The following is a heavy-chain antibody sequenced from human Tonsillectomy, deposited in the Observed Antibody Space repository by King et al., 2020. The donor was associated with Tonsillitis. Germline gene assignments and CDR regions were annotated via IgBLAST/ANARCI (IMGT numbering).Heavy chain of an antibody. J-gene: IGHJ3*02. CDR2: SIPILGIA. V-gene: IGHV1-69*09. CDR1: GGTFSSYA. CDR3: AKGYGYNYAFDI. Sequence: QLVQSGAEVKKPGSSVKVSCKASGGTFSSYAISWVRQAPGQGLEWMGRSIPILGIANYAQKFQGRVTITADKSTSTAYMELSSLRSEDTAVDYCAKGYGYNYAFDIWGQGTMVTVSS. D-gene: IGHD5-24*01.